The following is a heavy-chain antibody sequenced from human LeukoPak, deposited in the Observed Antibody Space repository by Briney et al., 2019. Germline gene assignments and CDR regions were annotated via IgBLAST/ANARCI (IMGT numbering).Heavy chain of an antibody. D-gene: IGHD6-25*01. Sequence: SETLSLTCTISGGSISTTSFNWAWIRQPPGKGLEWIGTIYSSGDTYYNPSLRSRVTLSIDPPKNQYSLELSSMTAADTAVYYCAREGKSIWQRLLGIWGQGTLVTVSS. V-gene: IGHV4-39*07. J-gene: IGHJ4*02. CDR1: GGSISTTSFN. CDR2: IYSSGDT. CDR3: AREGKSIWQRLLGI.